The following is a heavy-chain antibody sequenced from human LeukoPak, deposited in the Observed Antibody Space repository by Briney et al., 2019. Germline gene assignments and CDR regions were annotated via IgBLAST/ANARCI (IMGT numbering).Heavy chain of an antibody. CDR3: ARTMVRGVMVLYYYYGMDV. CDR2: IITILGIA. Sequence: SVKVSCKASGGTFSSYAISWVRQAPGQGFEWMGRIITILGIANYAQKFQGRVTITADKSTSTAYMELSSLRSEDTAVYYCARTMVRGVMVLYYYYGMDVWGQGTTVTVFS. D-gene: IGHD3-10*01. CDR1: GGTFSSYA. V-gene: IGHV1-69*04. J-gene: IGHJ6*02.